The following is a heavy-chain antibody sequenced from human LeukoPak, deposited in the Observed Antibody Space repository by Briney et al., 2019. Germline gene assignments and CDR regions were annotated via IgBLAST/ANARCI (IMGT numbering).Heavy chain of an antibody. CDR2: IKQDGSQK. V-gene: IGHV3-7*01. J-gene: IGHJ4*02. CDR1: GFTFSRNW. CDR3: ARASENHYDSSGNGGVYFEH. Sequence: GGSLRLSCAASGFTFSRNWMSWVRQAPGKGLEWLANIKQDGSQKYYVGSVKGRFTISRDNAKNSLYLQMDSLRAEDTAVYYCARASENHYDSSGNGGVYFEHWGQGTLVTVSS. D-gene: IGHD3-22*01.